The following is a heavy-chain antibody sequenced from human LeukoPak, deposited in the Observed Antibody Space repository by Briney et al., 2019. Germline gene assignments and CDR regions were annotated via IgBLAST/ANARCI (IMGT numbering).Heavy chain of an antibody. CDR1: GYTFAIYG. CDR3: ARDMWQQLANGMDV. V-gene: IGHV1-18*01. D-gene: IGHD6-13*01. J-gene: IGHJ6*02. Sequence: ASVKVSCKASGYTFAIYGISWVRQAPGQGLEWMGWISAYNGNTNYAQKLQGRVTMTTDTSTSTAYMELRGPRSDDTAVYYCARDMWQQLANGMDVWGQGTTVTVSS. CDR2: ISAYNGNT.